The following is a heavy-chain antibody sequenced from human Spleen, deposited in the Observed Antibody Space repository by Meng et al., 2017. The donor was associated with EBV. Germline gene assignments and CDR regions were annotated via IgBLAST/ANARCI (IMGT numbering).Heavy chain of an antibody. Sequence: QVQLVEAGPGGKQPGVSVKVYCKASGYTFTNDGITWVRQAPGQGLEWMGWISGYNGDTNYAQRLQGRVTMTTDTSTSTAYMELRSLRSDDTAVYYCASDRLILAPAGSPPAYCGQGTLVTVSS. D-gene: IGHD6-13*01. CDR2: ISGYNGDT. CDR3: ASDRLILAPAGSPPAY. V-gene: IGHV1-18*01. CDR1: GYTFTNDG. J-gene: IGHJ4*02.